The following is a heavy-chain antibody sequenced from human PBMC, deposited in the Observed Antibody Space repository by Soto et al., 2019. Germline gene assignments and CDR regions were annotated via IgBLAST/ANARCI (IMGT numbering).Heavy chain of an antibody. CDR3: TTGLPAVATHAGQ. V-gene: IGHV3-15*07. CDR1: GFRFSNAW. CDR2: IKHRDAGGTR. J-gene: IGHJ4*02. Sequence: EVQLVESGGGLVKPGGSLRLSCAASGFRFSNAWMNWVRQVPGKGLEWVGRIKHRDAGGTRDYAAPVKGRVTISRDDSKNTLSLYMNSLKTEDTRVYYCTTGLPAVATHAGQWGQGTLVTVSS. D-gene: IGHD5-12*01.